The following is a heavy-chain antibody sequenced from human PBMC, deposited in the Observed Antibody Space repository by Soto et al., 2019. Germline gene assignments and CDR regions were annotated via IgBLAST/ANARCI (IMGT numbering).Heavy chain of an antibody. Sequence: SETLSLTCTVSGGTINNNYWSWIRQPPGKGLEWIGYIYYSGSTNYNPSLKSRVTISVDTSKKQFYLKLNSVTAADTAVYYCARDRGANGAYFDYWGQGTLVTVSS. V-gene: IGHV4-59*01. CDR3: ARDRGANGAYFDY. J-gene: IGHJ4*02. CDR2: IYYSGST. CDR1: GGTINNNY. D-gene: IGHD3-10*01.